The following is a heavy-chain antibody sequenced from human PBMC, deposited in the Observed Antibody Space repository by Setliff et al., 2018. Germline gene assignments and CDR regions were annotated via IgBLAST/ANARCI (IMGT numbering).Heavy chain of an antibody. V-gene: IGHV1-69*10. CDR2: IIPILGIA. CDR3: ASNSYGHPPDY. Sequence: VASVKVSCKASGGTFSSYAISWVRQAPGQGLEWMGGIIPILGIANYAQKFQGRVTITADESTSTAYMELSSLRSEDTAVYYCASNSYGHPPDYWGQGTLVTVSS. CDR1: GGTFSSYA. D-gene: IGHD5-18*01. J-gene: IGHJ4*02.